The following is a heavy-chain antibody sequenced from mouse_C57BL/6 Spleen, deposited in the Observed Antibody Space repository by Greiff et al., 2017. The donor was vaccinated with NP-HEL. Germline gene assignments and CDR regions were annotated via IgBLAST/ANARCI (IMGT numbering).Heavy chain of an antibody. J-gene: IGHJ2*01. CDR1: GFTFTGYD. D-gene: IGHD2-1*01. Sequence: VQLQQSGAELVKPGASVKLSCTASGFTFTGYDMHWVKQRPEQGLEWIGRIDPEDGDTNYAAKFQGKATITADTSSNTAYLQLSSLTSEATADYSCDREDGNSRFDYWGQGTTLTVSS. V-gene: IGHV14-2*01. CDR3: DREDGNSRFDY. CDR2: IDPEDGDT.